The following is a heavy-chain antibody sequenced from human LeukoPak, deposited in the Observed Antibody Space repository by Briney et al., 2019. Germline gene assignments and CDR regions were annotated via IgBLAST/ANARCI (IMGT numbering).Heavy chain of an antibody. CDR3: AKDKDYYDGIDY. CDR1: GFTFYDYA. J-gene: IGHJ4*02. Sequence: GGSLRLSCAASGFTFYDYAMHWVRQAPGKGLEWVSGISWNSGSIGYADSVKGRFTISRDNAKNSLYLQMNSLRAEDTALYYCAKDKDYYDGIDYWGQGTLVTVSS. D-gene: IGHD3-22*01. V-gene: IGHV3-9*01. CDR2: ISWNSGSI.